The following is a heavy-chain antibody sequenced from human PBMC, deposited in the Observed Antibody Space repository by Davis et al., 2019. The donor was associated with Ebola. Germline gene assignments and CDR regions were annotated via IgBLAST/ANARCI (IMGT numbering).Heavy chain of an antibody. CDR3: ARGKTVAGTRGLSWFDP. J-gene: IGHJ5*02. V-gene: IGHV1-3*01. CDR2: INAGNGDT. CDR1: GYIFTSYA. D-gene: IGHD6-19*01. Sequence: ASVKVSCKASGYIFTSYAIHWVRQAPGQRLEWMGWINAGNGDTKYSQKFRGRVTITRDTSASTSYMELSSLRSEDTAVFYSARGKTVAGTRGLSWFDPWGPGTLVTVSS.